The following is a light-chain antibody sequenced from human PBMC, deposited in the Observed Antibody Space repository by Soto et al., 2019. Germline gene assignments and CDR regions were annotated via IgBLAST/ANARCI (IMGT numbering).Light chain of an antibody. Sequence: QSVLTQPVSVSGSPGQSITISCTGTSRDVGGYNYVSWYQQHPGKAPKLMIYDVSNRPSGVSNRFSGSKSGNTASLTISGLQAEDEADYYCRSYTSSSTLVFGTGTKLTV. CDR1: SRDVGGYNY. CDR3: RSYTSSSTLV. V-gene: IGLV2-14*01. CDR2: DVS. J-gene: IGLJ1*01.